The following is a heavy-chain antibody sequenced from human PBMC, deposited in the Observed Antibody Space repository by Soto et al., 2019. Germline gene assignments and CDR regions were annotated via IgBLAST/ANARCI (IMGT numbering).Heavy chain of an antibody. J-gene: IGHJ4*02. V-gene: IGHV3-30*18. CDR2: ISYDGSNK. D-gene: IGHD3-22*01. CDR3: AKDVYVSSGYYDFDY. CDR1: GFTFSSYG. Sequence: GGSLRLSCAASGFTFSSYGMHWVRQAPGKGLEWVAVISYDGSNKYYADSVKGRFTISRDNSKNTLYLQMNSLRAEDTAVYYCAKDVYVSSGYYDFDYWGQGTLVTVSS.